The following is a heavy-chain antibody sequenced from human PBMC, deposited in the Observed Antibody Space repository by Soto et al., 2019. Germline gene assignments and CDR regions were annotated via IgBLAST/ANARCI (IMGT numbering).Heavy chain of an antibody. J-gene: IGHJ4*02. CDR2: IYPGDSDT. CDR3: ASQRSCYYTPLDY. D-gene: IGHD3-3*01. V-gene: IGHV5-51*01. CDR1: GYSFTSYW. Sequence: GESLKISCKGSGYSFTSYWIGWVRQMPGKGLEWMGIIYPGDSDTRYSPSFQGQVTISADKSISTAYLQWSSLKASDTAMYYCASQRSCYYTPLDYWGQETLVTVSS.